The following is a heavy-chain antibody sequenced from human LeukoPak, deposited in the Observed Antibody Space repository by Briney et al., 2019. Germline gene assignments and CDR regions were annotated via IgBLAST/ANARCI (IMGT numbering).Heavy chain of an antibody. CDR2: IRGSGGST. J-gene: IGHJ4*02. Sequence: GGSLRLSCAASGFTFSGYAMSWVRQAPGKGLEWVSAIRGSGGSTYYADSVKGRFTISRDNSKNTLYVQMNSLRAEDTAVYYCAKDKSGGGWPYYFDYWGQGTLVTVSS. V-gene: IGHV3-23*01. D-gene: IGHD3-10*01. CDR3: AKDKSGGGWPYYFDY. CDR1: GFTFSGYA.